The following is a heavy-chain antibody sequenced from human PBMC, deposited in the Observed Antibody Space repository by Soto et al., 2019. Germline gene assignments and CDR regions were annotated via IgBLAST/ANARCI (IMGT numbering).Heavy chain of an antibody. V-gene: IGHV5-51*01. Sequence: PGESLKISCKGFGYNFNTFWIAWVRQVPGKGLEWMGIIYPDEFDSRYSPSFQGQVTISADKSISTAYLQWSSLKASDTAMYYCARPQDGYSSGWYSIDIWGQGTMVT. CDR3: ARPQDGYSSGWYSIDI. CDR1: GYNFNTFW. J-gene: IGHJ3*02. D-gene: IGHD6-19*01. CDR2: IYPDEFDS.